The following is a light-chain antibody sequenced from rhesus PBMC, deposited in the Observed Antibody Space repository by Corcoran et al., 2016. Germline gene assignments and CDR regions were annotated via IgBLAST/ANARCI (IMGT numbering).Light chain of an antibody. J-gene: IGKJ1*01. CDR3: QHYYSIPRT. CDR1: QGITND. Sequence: DIQMTQSPSSLSASVGDRVTITCRASQGITNDLAWYQQKPGETPKLLMYEASSLQSGIPPRFSGSGSGTDFTLTFSSLQSEDFATYYCQHYYSIPRTFGQGAKVDIK. V-gene: IGKV1-25*01. CDR2: EAS.